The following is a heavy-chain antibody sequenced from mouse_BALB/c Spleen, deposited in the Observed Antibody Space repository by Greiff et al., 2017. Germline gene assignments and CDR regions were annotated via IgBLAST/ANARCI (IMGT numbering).Heavy chain of an antibody. CDR3: ARDRPSDRDEGAWFAY. CDR2: IWAGGST. V-gene: IGHV2-9*02. Sequence: VQLVESGPGLVAPSHSLSITCTVSGFSLTRYGVHWVRQPPGKGLEWLGVIWAGGSTNYNSALMSRLSISEDNSKGQVFLKMNSLQADDAAMYYGARDRPSDRDEGAWFAYRGQGTLVTVSA. D-gene: IGHD6-1*01. J-gene: IGHJ3*01. CDR1: GFSLTRYG.